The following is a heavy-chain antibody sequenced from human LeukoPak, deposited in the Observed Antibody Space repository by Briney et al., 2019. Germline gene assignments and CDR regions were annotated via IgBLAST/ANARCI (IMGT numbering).Heavy chain of an antibody. CDR1: GYTFTGYY. V-gene: IGHV1-2*02. Sequence: ASVKVSCKASGYTFTGYYLFWVRQAPGQGLEWMGWINPNSGATKYAQKFQGSVTLTRDTSIRTTYMELSSLRSDDTAVYYCARDERYSYGDNHYPDLGFWGQGTPVTVSS. CDR3: ARDERYSYGDNHYPDLGF. D-gene: IGHD4/OR15-4a*01. CDR2: INPNSGAT. J-gene: IGHJ4*02.